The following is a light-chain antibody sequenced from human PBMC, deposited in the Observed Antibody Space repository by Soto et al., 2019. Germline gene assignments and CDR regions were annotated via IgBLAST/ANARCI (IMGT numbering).Light chain of an antibody. Sequence: QSVLTQPASVSGSPGQSITISCTGTSSDVGAYNLVSWYQQHPGRAPKLFIFDVSDRPSGVSNRFSGSKSGNTASLTISGVQAEDEAFYYCSSYTNTSTLVFGGGTKVTVL. CDR2: DVS. J-gene: IGLJ3*02. CDR1: SSDVGAYNL. V-gene: IGLV2-14*03. CDR3: SSYTNTSTLV.